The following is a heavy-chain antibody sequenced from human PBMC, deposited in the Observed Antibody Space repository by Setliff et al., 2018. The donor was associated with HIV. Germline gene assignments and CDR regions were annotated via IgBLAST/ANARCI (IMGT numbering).Heavy chain of an antibody. J-gene: IGHJ4*02. D-gene: IGHD3-9*01. V-gene: IGHV1-2*02. CDR1: GYIFTGHY. Sequence: ASVKVSCKASGYIFTGHYMHWVRQAPGQGLEWMGWINPNSGDTNYTQKFQGRVTMTRDTSIRTAYMELSSLTSDDTAVYYCAREAPAILTGNAPDYWGQGTLVTVSS. CDR3: AREAPAILTGNAPDY. CDR2: INPNSGDT.